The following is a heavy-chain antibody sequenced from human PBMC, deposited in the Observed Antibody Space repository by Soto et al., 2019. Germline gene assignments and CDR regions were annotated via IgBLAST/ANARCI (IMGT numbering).Heavy chain of an antibody. Sequence: QFTLKESGPTLVKPTQTLTLTCTFSGFSLSTNGVGVGWIRQPPGKALEWLALIYWDDDKRYSPSLKSRLTLTKDTSKNQAVLTMTNMDPVDTATYYCAHLSDWYYVDYWGQGTLVTVSS. CDR2: IYWDDDK. D-gene: IGHD3-9*01. CDR3: AHLSDWYYVDY. J-gene: IGHJ4*02. CDR1: GFSLSTNGVG. V-gene: IGHV2-5*02.